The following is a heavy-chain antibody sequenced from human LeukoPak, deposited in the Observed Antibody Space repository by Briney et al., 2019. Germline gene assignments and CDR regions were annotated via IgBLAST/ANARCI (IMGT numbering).Heavy chain of an antibody. V-gene: IGHV3-74*01. CDR3: ARDRAGTAMPMISYYYYYMDV. J-gene: IGHJ6*03. D-gene: IGHD5-18*01. Sequence: GGSLRLSCAASGFTFNSYWMHWVRQAPGKGLVWVSRINSDGSSTSYADSVKGRFTISRDNAKNSLYLQMNSLRAEDTAVYYCARDRAGTAMPMISYYYYYMDVWGKGTTVTVSS. CDR2: INSDGSST. CDR1: GFTFNSYW.